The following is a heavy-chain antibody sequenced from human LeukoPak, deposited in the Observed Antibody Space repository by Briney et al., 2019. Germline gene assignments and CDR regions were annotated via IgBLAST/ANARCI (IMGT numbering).Heavy chain of an antibody. J-gene: IGHJ4*02. Sequence: GGSLRLSCAASAFTFIDYSMNWVRQAPGKGLEWISYISGRSSTIYYADSVRGRFTISRDNAKNSMYLQMNSLRAEDTAVYYCARDRLTSGSYFFDYWGQGTLVTVSS. CDR1: AFTFIDYS. CDR3: ARDRLTSGSYFFDY. D-gene: IGHD1-26*01. V-gene: IGHV3-48*01. CDR2: ISGRSSTI.